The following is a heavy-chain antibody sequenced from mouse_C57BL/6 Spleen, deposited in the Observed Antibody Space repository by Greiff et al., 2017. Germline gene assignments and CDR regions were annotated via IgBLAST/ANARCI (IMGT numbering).Heavy chain of an antibody. CDR3: AYGTPYAMDY. D-gene: IGHD1-1*01. CDR1: GYTFTDYY. Sequence: VQLQQSGPELVKPGASVKISCKASGYTFTDYYMNWVKQSHGKSLEWIGDINPNNGGTSYNQKFKGKATLTVDKSSSTAYMELRRLTSEDSAVYYCAYGTPYAMDYWGQGTSVTVSS. V-gene: IGHV1-26*01. CDR2: INPNNGGT. J-gene: IGHJ4*01.